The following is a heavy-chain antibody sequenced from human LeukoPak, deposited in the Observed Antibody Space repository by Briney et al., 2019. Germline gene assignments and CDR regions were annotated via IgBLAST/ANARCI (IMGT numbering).Heavy chain of an antibody. J-gene: IGHJ4*02. Sequence: PGGSLRLSCAASGFSVSTNYISWVRQAPGKGLEWVSVIYSGGSTKYADSVKARFTISRDNYKNTVYLQMNSLRAEDTAVYYCARATLDNWGQGTLVTVSS. V-gene: IGHV3-53*01. CDR3: ARATLDN. CDR1: GFSVSTNY. CDR2: IYSGGST.